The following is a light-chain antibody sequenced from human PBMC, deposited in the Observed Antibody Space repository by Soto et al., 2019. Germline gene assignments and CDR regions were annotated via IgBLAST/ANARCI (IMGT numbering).Light chain of an antibody. CDR1: QSIDNY. CDR2: ASS. CDR3: QQSYSSLPWT. V-gene: IGKV1-39*01. Sequence: DIQMTQSPSSLSASVGDRVTITCRASQSIDNYLHWYQQKPGKAPKLLIYASSSLQSGVPSRFSGSGSVTEFTLTISSLQPEDFATYYCQQSYSSLPWTFGQGTKVEIK. J-gene: IGKJ1*01.